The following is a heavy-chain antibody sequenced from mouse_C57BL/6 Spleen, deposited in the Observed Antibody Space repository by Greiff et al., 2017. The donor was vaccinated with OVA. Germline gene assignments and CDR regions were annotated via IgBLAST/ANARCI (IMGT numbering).Heavy chain of an antibody. CDR2: IYPGSGST. CDR1: GYTFTSYW. Sequence: QVQLQQSGAELVKPGASVKMSCKASGYTFTSYWITWVKQRPGQGLEWIGDIYPGSGSTNYNEKFKSKATLTVDTSSSTAYMQLSSLTSEDSAVYYCARPYGSSYVWYFDVWGTGTTVTVSS. CDR3: ARPYGSSYVWYFDV. J-gene: IGHJ1*03. D-gene: IGHD1-1*01. V-gene: IGHV1-55*01.